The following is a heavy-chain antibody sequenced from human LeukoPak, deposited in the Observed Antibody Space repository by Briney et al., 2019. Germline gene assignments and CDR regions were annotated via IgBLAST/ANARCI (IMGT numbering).Heavy chain of an antibody. D-gene: IGHD3-3*01. J-gene: IGHJ6*02. CDR2: INPNSGGT. V-gene: IGHV1-2*06. CDR1: GYTFTGYY. Sequence: ASVKVSCKASGYTFTGYYMHWVRQAPGQGLEWMGRINPNSGGTNYAQKFQGRVTMTRDTSISTAYMELSRLRSDDTAVYYCARDGSTYYDFWSGYYYYCGMDVWGQGTTVTVSS. CDR3: ARDGSTYYDFWSGYYYYCGMDV.